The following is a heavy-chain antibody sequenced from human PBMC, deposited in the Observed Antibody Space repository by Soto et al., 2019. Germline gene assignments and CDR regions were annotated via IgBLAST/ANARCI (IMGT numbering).Heavy chain of an antibody. J-gene: IGHJ4*02. V-gene: IGHV4-34*01. CDR2: IDHSGST. Sequence: SETLSLTCAVYGGSFSGYYWSWIRQPPGKGLEWIGEIDHSGSTNYNPSLKSRVTISVDTSKNQFSLKLSSVTAADTAVYYCARDMVRGLPFDYWGQGTLVTVSS. CDR3: ARDMVRGLPFDY. D-gene: IGHD3-10*01. CDR1: GGSFSGYY.